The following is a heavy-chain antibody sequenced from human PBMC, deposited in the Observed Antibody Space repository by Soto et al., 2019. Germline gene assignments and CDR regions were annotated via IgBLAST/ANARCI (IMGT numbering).Heavy chain of an antibody. V-gene: IGHV4-4*02. CDR1: GGSISSSNW. CDR3: ARHSKLTGDFDHYYVIDV. J-gene: IGHJ6*02. CDR2: IYHSGST. Sequence: PSETLSLTCAVSGGSISSSNWWSWVRQPPGKGLEWIGEIYHSGSTNYNPSLKSRVTISVDKSKNQFSLKLSSVTAADTAVYYCARHSKLTGDFDHYYVIDVRGQGTSV. D-gene: IGHD3-9*01.